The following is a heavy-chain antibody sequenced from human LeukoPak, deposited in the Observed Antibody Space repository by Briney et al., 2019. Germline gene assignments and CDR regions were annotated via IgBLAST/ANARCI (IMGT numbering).Heavy chain of an antibody. V-gene: IGHV1-2*06. Sequence: ASVKVSCKTSGYSFTGYYIHWVRQAPGQGLEWMGRINPNSGGPNYGQKFQDTVTMTRDTSISTAYLELSNLRSDDTAAYYCVRGYSYGFYFDYWGQGSLVTVSS. CDR1: GYSFTGYY. D-gene: IGHD5-18*01. CDR2: INPNSGGP. CDR3: VRGYSYGFYFDY. J-gene: IGHJ4*02.